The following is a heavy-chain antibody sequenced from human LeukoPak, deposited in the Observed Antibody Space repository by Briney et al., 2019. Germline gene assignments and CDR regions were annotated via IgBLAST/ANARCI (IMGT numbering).Heavy chain of an antibody. J-gene: IGHJ3*02. Sequence: SETLSLTCAVYGGSFSGYYWSWIRQPPGKGLEWIGEINHSGSTNYNPSLKSRVTISVDTSKNQFALKLSSVTAADTAVYYCARGPRDPIVVVQAAFQRAFDIWGQGTMVTVSS. V-gene: IGHV4-34*01. CDR2: INHSGST. CDR3: ARGPRDPIVVVQAAFQRAFDI. D-gene: IGHD2-2*01. CDR1: GGSFSGYY.